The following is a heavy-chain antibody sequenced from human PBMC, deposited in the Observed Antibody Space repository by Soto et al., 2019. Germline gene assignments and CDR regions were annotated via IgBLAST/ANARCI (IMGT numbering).Heavy chain of an antibody. Sequence: SETLSLTCTVSGGSISSGDYYWSWIRQPPGKGLEWIGYIYYSGSTYYNPSLKSRVTISVDTSKNQFSLKLSSVTAADTAVYYCATYYYGSGSYTFDYWGQGTLVTVAS. J-gene: IGHJ4*02. CDR2: IYYSGST. V-gene: IGHV4-30-4*01. D-gene: IGHD3-10*01. CDR3: ATYYYGSGSYTFDY. CDR1: GGSISSGDYY.